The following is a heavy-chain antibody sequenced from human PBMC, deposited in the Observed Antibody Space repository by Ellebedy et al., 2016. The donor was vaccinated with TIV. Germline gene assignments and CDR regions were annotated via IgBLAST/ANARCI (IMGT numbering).Heavy chain of an antibody. CDR3: ATLPPYDILTGYYFDY. D-gene: IGHD3-9*01. Sequence: GESLKISXAASGFTFSSYAMSWVRQAPGKGLEWVAAISGSGGSTYYADSVKGRFTISRDNSKNTLYLQMNSLRAEDTAVYYCATLPPYDILTGYYFDYWGQGTLVTVSS. CDR1: GFTFSSYA. CDR2: ISGSGGST. V-gene: IGHV3-23*01. J-gene: IGHJ4*02.